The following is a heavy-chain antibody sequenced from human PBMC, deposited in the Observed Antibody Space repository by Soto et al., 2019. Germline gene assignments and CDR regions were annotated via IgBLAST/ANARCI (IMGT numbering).Heavy chain of an antibody. CDR3: ARDRPTGRHDY. Sequence: QVQLVESGGGLVKPGGSLRLSCVASGFTFSDYYMSWIRQAPGKGLEWVSSIISSSGTIHYADSVKGRFTLSRDKAKNSLYLQMNSLRAEDTAVYYCARDRPTGRHDYWGQGTLVTVSS. V-gene: IGHV3-11*01. CDR2: IISSSGTI. D-gene: IGHD1-26*01. CDR1: GFTFSDYY. J-gene: IGHJ4*02.